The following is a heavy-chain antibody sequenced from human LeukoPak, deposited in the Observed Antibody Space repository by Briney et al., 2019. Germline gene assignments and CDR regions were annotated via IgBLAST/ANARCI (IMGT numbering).Heavy chain of an antibody. CDR1: GGSISNNH. CDR2: IHSSGST. D-gene: IGHD5-18*01. CDR3: ARDDFVDIAMVRLYH. J-gene: IGHJ5*02. Sequence: SETLSLTCSVSGGSISNNHWSWIRQPAGKGLEWVGRIHSSGSTNYNPSLKSRVTMSVDTSKNQFSLKLSSVTAADTAIYYCARDDFVDIAMVRLYHWGQGTLVTVSS. V-gene: IGHV4-4*07.